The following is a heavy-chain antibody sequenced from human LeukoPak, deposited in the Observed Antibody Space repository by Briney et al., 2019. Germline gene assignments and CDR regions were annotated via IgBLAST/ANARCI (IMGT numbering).Heavy chain of an antibody. CDR3: ARALGAFDI. J-gene: IGHJ3*02. Sequence: SETLSLTCTVSGGSISSYYWSWIRQPPGKGLEWIGYIYYSGSTNYNPSLKSRVTISLDKSKNQVSLKLKSVTAADTAVYYCARALGAFDIWGQGTMVTVSS. V-gene: IGHV4-59*12. CDR2: IYYSGST. CDR1: GGSISSYY.